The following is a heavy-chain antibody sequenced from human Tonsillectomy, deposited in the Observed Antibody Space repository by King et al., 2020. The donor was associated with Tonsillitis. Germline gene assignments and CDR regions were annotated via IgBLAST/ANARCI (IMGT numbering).Heavy chain of an antibody. V-gene: IGHV1-8*01. CDR3: ARASYYYDSSGYAYYFDY. CDR1: GYTFTSYD. Sequence: QLVQSGAEVKKPGASVKVSYKASGYTFTSYDINWVRQATGQGLEWMGCMNPNSGNTGYAQKFQGRVTMNRNTSISTAYMVLSSLRSEDTAVYYCARASYYYDSSGYAYYFDYWGQGTLVTVSS. D-gene: IGHD3-22*01. CDR2: MNPNSGNT. J-gene: IGHJ4*02.